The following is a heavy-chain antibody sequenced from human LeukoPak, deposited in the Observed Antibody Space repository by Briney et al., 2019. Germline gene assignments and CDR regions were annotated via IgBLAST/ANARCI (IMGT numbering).Heavy chain of an antibody. CDR1: GGTLSGYA. D-gene: IGHD3-3*02. J-gene: IGHJ6*03. CDR2: IIPIYGTP. Sequence: SVKVSCKASGGTLSGYAISWVRQAPGQGLEWMGGIIPIYGTPHSAQKFQGRVTITTDESTSTAFMDLSSLRSEDTAVYYCARGKLGYYYYHMDAWGKGTTVTVSS. V-gene: IGHV1-69*05. CDR3: ARGKLGYYYYHMDA.